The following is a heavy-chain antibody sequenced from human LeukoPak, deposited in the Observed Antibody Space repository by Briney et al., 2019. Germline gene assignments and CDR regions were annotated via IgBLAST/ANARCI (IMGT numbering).Heavy chain of an antibody. CDR2: ISGSGGST. J-gene: IGHJ5*02. Sequence: GGSLRLSCAASGFTFSSYWMSWVRQAPGKGLEWVSAISGSGGSTYYADSVKGRFTISRDNSKNTLYLQMNSLRAEDTAVYYCAKEAPIIAARWSWFDPWGQGTLVTVSS. V-gene: IGHV3-23*01. CDR3: AKEAPIIAARWSWFDP. D-gene: IGHD6-6*01. CDR1: GFTFSSYW.